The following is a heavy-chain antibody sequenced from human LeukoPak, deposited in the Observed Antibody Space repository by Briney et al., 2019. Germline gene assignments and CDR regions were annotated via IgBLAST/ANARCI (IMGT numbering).Heavy chain of an antibody. CDR1: GFTLDDYA. J-gene: IGHJ4*02. D-gene: IGHD2-2*01. V-gene: IGHV3-43D*03. Sequence: GGSLRLSCAASGFTLDDYAMHWVRQAPGKGLEWVSLISWDGGSTYYADSVKGRFTISRDNSKNSLYLQMNSLRAEDTALYYCAKDYCSSTSCYFDYWGQGTLVTVSS. CDR2: ISWDGGST. CDR3: AKDYCSSTSCYFDY.